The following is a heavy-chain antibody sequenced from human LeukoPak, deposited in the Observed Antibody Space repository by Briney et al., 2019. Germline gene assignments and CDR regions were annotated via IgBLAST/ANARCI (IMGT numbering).Heavy chain of an antibody. Sequence: SETLSLTCTVSGGSISSGDYYWRWIRQPPGKGLEWIGYIYYSGSTYYNPSLKSRVTISVDTSKNQFSLKLSSVTAADTAVYYCARALPLITIFGVVTDYFDYWGQGTLVTVSS. CDR1: GGSISSGDYY. CDR2: IYYSGST. D-gene: IGHD3-3*01. CDR3: ARALPLITIFGVVTDYFDY. J-gene: IGHJ4*02. V-gene: IGHV4-30-4*01.